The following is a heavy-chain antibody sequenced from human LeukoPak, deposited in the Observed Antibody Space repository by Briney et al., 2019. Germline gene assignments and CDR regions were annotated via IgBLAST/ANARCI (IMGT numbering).Heavy chain of an antibody. V-gene: IGHV4-34*01. D-gene: IGHD6-25*01. Sequence: SETLSLTCAVYGGSFSGYYWSWIRQPPGKGLEWIGEVNHSGSTNYNPSLKSRVTISVDTSKNQFSLKLSSVTAADTAVYHCARVRAAAGNYLYYYGMDVWGQGTTVTVSS. CDR3: ARVRAAAGNYLYYYGMDV. CDR1: GGSFSGYY. CDR2: VNHSGST. J-gene: IGHJ6*02.